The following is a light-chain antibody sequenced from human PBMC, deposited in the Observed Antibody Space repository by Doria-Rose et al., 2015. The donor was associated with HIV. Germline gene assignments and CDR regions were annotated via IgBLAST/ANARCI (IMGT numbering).Light chain of an antibody. J-gene: IGKJ3*01. CDR2: WAS. V-gene: IGKV4-1*01. CDR3: QQYYDTPS. Sequence: VLTQPPESLGMPLGEMATLNCKSNQSLLYTSKNYLAWYQQKPVQHPNLLIYWASTRQSGVTARFSGSGSGTDFTLTISSLEAEDVAFYYCQQYYDTPSFGPGTTVDIK. CDR1: QSLLYTSKNY.